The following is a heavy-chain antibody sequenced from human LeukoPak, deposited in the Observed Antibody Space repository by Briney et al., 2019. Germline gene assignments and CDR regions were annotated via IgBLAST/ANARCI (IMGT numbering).Heavy chain of an antibody. CDR1: GFTFSSYG. CDR2: IRNDGSNK. V-gene: IGHV3-30*02. CDR3: AKDRYYDSSGYYYRYFDY. J-gene: IGHJ4*02. D-gene: IGHD3-22*01. Sequence: GSLRLSCAASGFTFSSYGMHWVRQAPGKGLEWVAFIRNDGSNKYYADSVKGRFTISRDNSKSTLYLQMNSLRAEDTAVYYCAKDRYYDSSGYYYRYFDYWGQGTLVTVSS.